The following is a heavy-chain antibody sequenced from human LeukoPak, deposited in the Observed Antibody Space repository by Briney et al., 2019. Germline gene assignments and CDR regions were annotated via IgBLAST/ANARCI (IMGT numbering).Heavy chain of an antibody. J-gene: IGHJ4*02. Sequence: GGSLRLSCAASGFTFSSYSMNWVRQAPGKGLEWVSYISSSSSTIYYADSVKGRFTISRDNAKNSLNLQMNSLRAEDTAVYYCAGNHVLRYFDWLLFGYWGQGTLVTVSS. CDR1: GFTFSSYS. D-gene: IGHD3-9*01. CDR2: ISSSSSTI. CDR3: AGNHVLRYFDWLLFGY. V-gene: IGHV3-48*01.